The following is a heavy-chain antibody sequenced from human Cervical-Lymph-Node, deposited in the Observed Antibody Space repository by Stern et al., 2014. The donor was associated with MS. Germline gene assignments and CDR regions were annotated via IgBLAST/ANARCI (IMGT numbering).Heavy chain of an antibody. V-gene: IGHV1-46*01. CDR2: INPSGGST. CDR1: GYTFTSYY. Sequence: VQLVESGAEVKKPGASVKVSCKASGYTFTSYYMHLVRQAPGQGLEWMGIINPSGGSTSYAQKFQGRVTMTRDTSTSTVYMELSSLRSEYTAVYYCAREGKSAQQLGSFDYWGQGTLVTVSS. CDR3: AREGKSAQQLGSFDY. J-gene: IGHJ4*02. D-gene: IGHD6-13*01.